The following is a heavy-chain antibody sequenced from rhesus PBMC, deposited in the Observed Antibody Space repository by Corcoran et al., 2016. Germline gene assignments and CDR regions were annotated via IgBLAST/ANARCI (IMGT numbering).Heavy chain of an antibody. CDR3: AISEDDYGYSLDY. Sequence: EVQLVQSGAEVKKPGASVKVSCKVSGYTFTELSMHWVRQAPGKGLEWMGGDDPVYGEIIHAEKFQGRVTMTEDTSTDTAYMELSSLRSEDTAVYYCAISEDDYGYSLDYWGQGVLDTVSS. CDR2: DDPVYGEI. J-gene: IGHJ4*01. CDR1: GYTFTELS. D-gene: IGHD3-9*01. V-gene: IGHV1-156*01.